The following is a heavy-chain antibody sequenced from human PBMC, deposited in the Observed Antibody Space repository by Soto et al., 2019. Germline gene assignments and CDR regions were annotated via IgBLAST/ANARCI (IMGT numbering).Heavy chain of an antibody. J-gene: IGHJ6*03. CDR2: IYATGGT. CDR3: AGALTGPMSFFFYYMDV. CDR1: GFSVNNNY. V-gene: IGHV3-66*01. D-gene: IGHD1-1*01. Sequence: GGSLRLSCEASGFSVNNNYMTWGRLAPGRGLEWVSLIYATGGTYNEDYVKGRFTISRDSSKNTLFLQMNSLRVEDTAVYYCAGALTGPMSFFFYYMDVWGRGTSVTVSS.